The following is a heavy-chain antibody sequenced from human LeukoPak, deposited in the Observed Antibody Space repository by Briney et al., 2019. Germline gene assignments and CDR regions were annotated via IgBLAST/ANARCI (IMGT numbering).Heavy chain of an antibody. V-gene: IGHV4-61*02. J-gene: IGHJ4*02. CDR2: ISSSGST. D-gene: IGHD3-9*01. Sequence: SQTLSLTCTVSGDSISSGDYYWSWIRQPAGKGLEWIGRISSSGSTNYNPSLKSRVTISVDTSKNQFSLKLSSVTAADTAVYYCARHVSPALRYFDWLTYFDYWGQGTLVTVSS. CDR1: GDSISSGDYY. CDR3: ARHVSPALRYFDWLTYFDY.